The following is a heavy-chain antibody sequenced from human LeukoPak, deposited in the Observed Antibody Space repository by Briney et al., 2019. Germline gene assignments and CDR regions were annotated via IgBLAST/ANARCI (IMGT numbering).Heavy chain of an antibody. Sequence: PSETLSLTCTVSGGSISSGGYYWSWIRQHPGKGLEWIGYIYYSGSTYYNPSLKSRVTISVDTSKNQFSLKLSSVTAADTAVYYCARGAAAGTRYFDLWGRGTLVTVSS. V-gene: IGHV4-31*03. CDR2: IYYSGST. CDR3: ARGAAAGTRYFDL. CDR1: GGSISSGGYY. J-gene: IGHJ2*01. D-gene: IGHD6-13*01.